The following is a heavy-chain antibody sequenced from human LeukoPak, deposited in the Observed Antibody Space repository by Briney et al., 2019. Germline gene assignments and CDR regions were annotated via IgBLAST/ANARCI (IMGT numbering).Heavy chain of an antibody. CDR1: GGSISSSSYY. J-gene: IGHJ3*02. Sequence: SETLSLTCTVSGGSISSSSYYWGWIRQPPGKGLEWIGSIYYSGSTYYNPSLKSRVTISVDTSKNQFSLKLSSVTAADTAVYYCARDRRDGYTPWAFDIWGQGTMVTVSS. D-gene: IGHD5-24*01. CDR2: IYYSGST. V-gene: IGHV4-39*07. CDR3: ARDRRDGYTPWAFDI.